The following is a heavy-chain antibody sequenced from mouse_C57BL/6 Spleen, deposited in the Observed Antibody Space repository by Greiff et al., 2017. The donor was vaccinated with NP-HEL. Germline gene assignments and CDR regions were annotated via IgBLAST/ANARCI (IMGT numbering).Heavy chain of an antibody. J-gene: IGHJ1*03. D-gene: IGHD1-1*01. CDR2: IHPNSGST. CDR1: GYTFTSYW. CDR3: ARETVVATRYFDV. V-gene: IGHV1-64*01. Sequence: QVHVKQSGAELVKPGASVKLSCKASGYTFTSYWMHWVKQRPGQGLEWIGMIHPNSGSTNYNEKFKSKATLTVDKSSSTAYMQLSSLTSEDSAVYYCARETVVATRYFDVWGTGTTVTVSS.